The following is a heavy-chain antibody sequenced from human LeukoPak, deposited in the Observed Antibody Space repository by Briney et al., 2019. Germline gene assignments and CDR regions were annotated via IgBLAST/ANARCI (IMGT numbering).Heavy chain of an antibody. CDR3: AREALRFPLFDP. Sequence: GRSLRLSCAASGFTFSSYWMHWARQAARRGLVWVSHIVSDATTTSYADSVKGRLTISRDNAKNTLYLQMNSLRVEDTAVYYCAREALRFPLFDPWGQGTLVTVSS. CDR2: IVSDATTT. CDR1: GFTFSSYW. J-gene: IGHJ5*02. V-gene: IGHV3-74*01. D-gene: IGHD3-3*01.